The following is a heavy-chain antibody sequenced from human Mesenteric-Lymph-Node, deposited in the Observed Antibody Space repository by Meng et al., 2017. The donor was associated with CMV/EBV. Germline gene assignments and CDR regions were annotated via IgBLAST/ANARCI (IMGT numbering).Heavy chain of an antibody. J-gene: IGHJ6*02. CDR2: INPNSGGT. CDR1: GYTLTSYG. V-gene: IGHV1-2*02. CDR3: ARDLLGPASPWSGHRDFYYYGMDV. D-gene: IGHD3-3*01. Sequence: AAVKVSCKASGYTLTSYGISWVRQAPGQGLEWMGWINPNSGGTNYAQKFQGRVTMTRDTSISTAYMELSRLRSDDTAVYYCARDLLGPASPWSGHRDFYYYGMDVWGQGTTVTVSS.